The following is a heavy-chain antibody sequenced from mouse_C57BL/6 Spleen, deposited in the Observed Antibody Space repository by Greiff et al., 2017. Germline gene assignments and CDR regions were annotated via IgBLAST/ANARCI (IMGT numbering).Heavy chain of an antibody. D-gene: IGHD2-3*01. CDR3: ARYDGYDGGFDY. Sequence: QVQLQQPGAELVKPGASVKLSCKASGYTFTSYWMHWVKQRPGQGLEWIGMIHPNSGSTNYNEKFKSKATLTVDKSSSTAYMQRSSLTSEDSAVYYCARYDGYDGGFDYWGQGTTLTVSS. CDR1: GYTFTSYW. J-gene: IGHJ2*01. V-gene: IGHV1-64*01. CDR2: IHPNSGST.